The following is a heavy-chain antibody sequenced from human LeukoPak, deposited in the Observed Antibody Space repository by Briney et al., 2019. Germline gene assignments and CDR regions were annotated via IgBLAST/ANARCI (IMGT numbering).Heavy chain of an antibody. V-gene: IGHV3-23*01. Sequence: GGSLRLSCAASGFTFSSYGMSWVRQAPGKGLEWVSAISGSGGSTYYADSVKGRFTISRDNSKNTLYLQMNSLRAEDTAVYYCAKDVGMVRGVIVGHYYYMDVWGKGTTVTISS. D-gene: IGHD3-10*01. CDR3: AKDVGMVRGVIVGHYYYMDV. J-gene: IGHJ6*03. CDR2: ISGSGGST. CDR1: GFTFSSYG.